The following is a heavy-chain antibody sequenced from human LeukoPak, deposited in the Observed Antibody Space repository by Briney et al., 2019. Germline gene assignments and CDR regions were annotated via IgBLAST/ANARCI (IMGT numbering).Heavy chain of an antibody. Sequence: GGSLRLSCVASGCTFSTYYMSWVRQPPGNGLEWVAAMSGGGGTTYYAESLKGRLTISRDNSRNTLYLLLNTLRVEDPAVYYCAKQSSSTWFLDSWGQGTLVTVSS. CDR2: MSGGGGTT. D-gene: IGHD6-13*01. J-gene: IGHJ4*02. V-gene: IGHV3-23*01. CDR1: GCTFSTYY. CDR3: AKQSSSTWFLDS.